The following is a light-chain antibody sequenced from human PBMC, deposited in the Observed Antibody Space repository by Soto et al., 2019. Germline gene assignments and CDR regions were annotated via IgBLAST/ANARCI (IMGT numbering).Light chain of an antibody. Sequence: NFMLTQPHSVSESPGKTVTISCTRSSGSIASNYVQWYQQRPGSAPTTVIYEDNQRPPGVPDRFSGSIDSSSNSASLTISGLKTEDEAGYYCKSYDSSPLWVFGTGTKVTVL. CDR3: KSYDSSPLWV. V-gene: IGLV6-57*04. CDR1: SGSIASNY. CDR2: EDN. J-gene: IGLJ1*01.